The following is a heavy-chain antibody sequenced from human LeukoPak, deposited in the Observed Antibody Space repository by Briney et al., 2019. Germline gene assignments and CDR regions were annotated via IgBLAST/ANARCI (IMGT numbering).Heavy chain of an antibody. J-gene: IGHJ4*02. Sequence: PSETLSLTCTVSSGSITGYYWNWIRQPPGKGLEWIGYIYHTGSTKYNHSLKSRVIISVDTSKNQFSLKLSSVTAADTAVYYCAAFRDGFNWHLDNWGQGTLVTVPS. CDR3: AAFRDGFNWHLDN. V-gene: IGHV4-59*01. CDR2: IYHTGST. D-gene: IGHD5-24*01. CDR1: SGSITGYY.